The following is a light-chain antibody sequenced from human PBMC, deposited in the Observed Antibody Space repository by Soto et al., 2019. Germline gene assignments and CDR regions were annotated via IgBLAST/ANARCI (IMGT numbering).Light chain of an antibody. CDR2: EVT. CDR3: SSYSSSSTWV. Sequence: QSVLTQPASVSGSPGQSITISCTGTSSDVGGYNYVSWYQQHPGEAPKLMIYEVTNRPSGISNRFSGSKSGNTASLTISGLQAEDEADYYCSSYSSSSTWVFGGGTQLTVL. V-gene: IGLV2-14*01. CDR1: SSDVGGYNY. J-gene: IGLJ3*02.